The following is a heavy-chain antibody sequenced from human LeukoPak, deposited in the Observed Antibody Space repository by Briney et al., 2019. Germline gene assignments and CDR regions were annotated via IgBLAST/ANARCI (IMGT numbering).Heavy chain of an antibody. V-gene: IGHV3-23*01. Sequence: GGSLRLSCVASGFPFSSYSMSWVRQAPGKGLEWVSGIVGTTGTTYYADSVQGRFTISRDNSKNTLYLEMNSLTAEDTAVYFCVKDLSSWLPGVFDYWGQGTLVTVSS. J-gene: IGHJ4*02. CDR3: VKDLSSWLPGVFDY. CDR1: GFPFSSYS. D-gene: IGHD6-13*01. CDR2: IVGTTGTT.